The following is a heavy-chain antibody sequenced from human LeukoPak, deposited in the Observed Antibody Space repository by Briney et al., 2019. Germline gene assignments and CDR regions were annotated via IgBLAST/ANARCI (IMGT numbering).Heavy chain of an antibody. D-gene: IGHD6-6*01. CDR2: IKQDGSER. J-gene: IGHJ5*02. CDR3: AREWQLET. V-gene: IGHV3-7*01. CDR1: GFSLSYYW. Sequence: GGSLRLSCAAYGFSLSYYWMSWVRQAPGTGLEWVANIKQDGSERYYVDSVKGRFTISRDNAKNSLYLQMNSLRAEDTAVYYCAREWQLETWGQGTLVTVSS.